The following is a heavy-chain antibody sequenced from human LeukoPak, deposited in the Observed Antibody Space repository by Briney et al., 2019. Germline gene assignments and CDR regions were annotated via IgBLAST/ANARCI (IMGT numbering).Heavy chain of an antibody. J-gene: IGHJ5*02. CDR2: INHSGST. Sequence: PSETLSLTCTISGGSVSDYYWSWIRQPPGKGLEWIGEINHSGSTNYNPSLKSRVTISVDTSKNQFSLKLSSATAADTAVYYCARGRGFFGRPQYWFDPWGQGTLVTVSS. CDR1: GGSVSDYY. D-gene: IGHD3/OR15-3a*01. V-gene: IGHV4-34*01. CDR3: ARGRGFFGRPQYWFDP.